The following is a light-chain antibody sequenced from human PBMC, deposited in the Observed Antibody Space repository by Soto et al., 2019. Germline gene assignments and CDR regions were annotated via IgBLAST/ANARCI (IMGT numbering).Light chain of an antibody. CDR1: SSDIGVYNY. CDR3: SSYAVSNNLYV. V-gene: IGLV2-8*01. Sequence: QSALTQPPSASGSPGQSVTISCTGTSSDIGVYNYVSWYQQHPGKAPKLMIYEVSERPSGVPDRFSGSKSGNTASLTVSGLQTEDEADYYCSSYAVSNNLYVFGTGTKLTVL. CDR2: EVS. J-gene: IGLJ1*01.